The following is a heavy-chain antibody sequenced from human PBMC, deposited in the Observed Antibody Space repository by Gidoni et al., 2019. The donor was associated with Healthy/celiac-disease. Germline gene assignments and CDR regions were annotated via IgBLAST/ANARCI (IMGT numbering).Heavy chain of an antibody. J-gene: IGHJ4*02. V-gene: IGHV1-58*01. CDR2: IVVGSGHT. Sequence: QMQLVQSGHEVKKPGTSVKVSCKASGFTFTISAVQWVRQARGQRLEWIGWIVVGSGHTNYAQKFQERVTITRDMSTSTAYMEVSSLKSEDTAVYYCAAKRDGYNGLGYYFDYWGQGTLVTVSS. CDR1: GFTFTISA. D-gene: IGHD3-10*01. CDR3: AAKRDGYNGLGYYFDY.